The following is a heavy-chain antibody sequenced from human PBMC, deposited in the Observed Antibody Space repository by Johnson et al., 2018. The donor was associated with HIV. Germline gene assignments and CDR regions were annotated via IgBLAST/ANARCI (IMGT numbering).Heavy chain of an antibody. J-gene: IGHJ3*01. CDR3: ARKQWLAKISSDAFDF. CDR2: IYSDGSDT. Sequence: VQLVESGGGSVQPGGSLRLSCAASGFTFSSYWMHWVRQAPGTGLVWVARIYSDGSDTAYAASVQRRFTISRDNSKNTLYLQMNSLRAEDTAVYYCARKQWLAKISSDAFDFWGQGTMVTVSS. D-gene: IGHD6-19*01. CDR1: GFTFSSYW. V-gene: IGHV3-74*03.